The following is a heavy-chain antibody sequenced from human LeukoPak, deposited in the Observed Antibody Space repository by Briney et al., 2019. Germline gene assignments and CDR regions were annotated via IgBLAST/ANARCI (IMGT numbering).Heavy chain of an antibody. CDR3: ARPHMPYGSGSYFDP. Sequence: ASVKVSCKASGYTFTGYYMHWVQQAPGQGLEWMGWINPNSGGTNYAQKFQGWVTMTRDTSISTAYMELSRLRSDDTAVYYCARPHMPYGSGSYFDPWGQGTLVTVSS. J-gene: IGHJ5*02. D-gene: IGHD3-10*01. CDR2: INPNSGGT. V-gene: IGHV1-2*04. CDR1: GYTFTGYY.